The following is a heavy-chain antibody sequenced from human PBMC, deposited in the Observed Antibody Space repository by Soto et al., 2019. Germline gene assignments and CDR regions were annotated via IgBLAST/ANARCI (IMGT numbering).Heavy chain of an antibody. D-gene: IGHD4-17*01. CDR1: GGSISSGGYY. CDR3: ATTYDYGDNWFDP. J-gene: IGHJ5*02. CDR2: IYYSGST. Sequence: SETLSLTCTVSGGSISSGGYYWSWIRQHPGKGLEWIGYIYYSGSTYYNPSLKSRVTISVDTSKNQFSLKLSSVTAADTAVYYCATTYDYGDNWFDPWGQGTLVTVSS. V-gene: IGHV4-31*03.